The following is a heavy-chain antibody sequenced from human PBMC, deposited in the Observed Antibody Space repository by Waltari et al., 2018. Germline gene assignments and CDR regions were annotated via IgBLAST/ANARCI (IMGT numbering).Heavy chain of an antibody. Sequence: QVQLQQWGVGLLKPSETLSLTCAVSSESFSAYSWNWIRQPPGKGLEWMGENNYSGNTNYTASLRRRVTILADASKIQVSLKLRAATAADTAMYYCARGRPSDDGRLLGFFDWGQGILVTVAS. CDR1: SESFSAYS. CDR3: ARGRPSDDGRLLGFFD. V-gene: IGHV4-34*01. D-gene: IGHD3-3*01. J-gene: IGHJ4*02. CDR2: NNYSGNT.